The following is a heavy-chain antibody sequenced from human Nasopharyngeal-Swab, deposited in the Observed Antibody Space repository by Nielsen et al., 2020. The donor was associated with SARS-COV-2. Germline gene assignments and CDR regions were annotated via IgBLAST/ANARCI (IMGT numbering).Heavy chain of an antibody. CDR2: ISGSDHTT. J-gene: IGHJ6*02. CDR1: GFTFRSSA. V-gene: IGHV3-23*01. Sequence: GESLKISCAASGFTFRSSAISSVRQAQGKGLEWVSVISGSDHTTYYEDSVKCRFTISRDNSKNTVNLQMNSLRVEDTAIYYCAKDRDSGDDSDDYYHYYCMDVWGQGTTVTVSS. D-gene: IGHD5-12*01. CDR3: AKDRDSGDDSDDYYHYYCMDV.